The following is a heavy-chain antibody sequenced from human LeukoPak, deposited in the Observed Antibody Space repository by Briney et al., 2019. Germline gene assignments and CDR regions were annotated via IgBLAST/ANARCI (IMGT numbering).Heavy chain of an antibody. J-gene: IGHJ4*02. CDR3: AKVWELPPSVDY. CDR2: ISGSGGST. D-gene: IGHD1-26*01. V-gene: IGHV3-23*01. Sequence: PGGSLRLSCAASGFTFSSYAMHWVRQAPGKGLEWVSAISGSGGSTYYADSVKGRFTISRDNSKNTLYLQMNSLRAEDTAVYYCAKVWELPPSVDYWGQGTLVTVSS. CDR1: GFTFSSYA.